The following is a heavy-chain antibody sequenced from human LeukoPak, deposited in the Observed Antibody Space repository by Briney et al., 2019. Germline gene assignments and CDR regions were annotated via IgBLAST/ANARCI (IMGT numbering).Heavy chain of an antibody. J-gene: IGHJ6*03. CDR3: AIEAYYYYYYMDV. CDR2: IIPIFGTA. Sequence: ASVKVSCKASGGTFSSYAISWVRQAPGQGLEWRGRIIPIFGTANYAQKFQGRVTITTDESTSTAYMELSSLRSEDTAVYYCAIEAYYYYYYMDVWGKGTTVTVSS. V-gene: IGHV1-69*05. CDR1: GGTFSSYA.